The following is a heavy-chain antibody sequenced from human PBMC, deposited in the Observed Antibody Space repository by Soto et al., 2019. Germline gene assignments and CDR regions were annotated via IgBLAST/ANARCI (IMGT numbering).Heavy chain of an antibody. CDR2: IYYSGST. D-gene: IGHD6-13*01. J-gene: IGHJ4*02. CDR3: ARVAAAGAGYFDY. Sequence: QVQLQESGPGLVKPSETLSLTCTVSGGSISSYYWSWIRQPPGKGLEWIGDIYYSGSTNYNPSLKSRVTISVDTSKNQFSLKLSSVTAADTAVYYCARVAAAGAGYFDYWGQGTLVTVSS. V-gene: IGHV4-59*01. CDR1: GGSISSYY.